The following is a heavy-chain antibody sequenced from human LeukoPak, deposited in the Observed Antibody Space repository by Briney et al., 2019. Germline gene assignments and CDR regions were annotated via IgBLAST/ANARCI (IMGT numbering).Heavy chain of an antibody. CDR1: GYTFTSYA. CDR2: INAGNGNT. CDR3: ASSHDSSGFDAFDI. J-gene: IGHJ3*02. D-gene: IGHD3-22*01. Sequence: GASVKVSCKASGYTFTSYAMHWVRQAPGQRLEWMGWINAGNGNTKYSQKFQGRVTITRDTSASTAYMELSNLRSEDTAVYYCASSHDSSGFDAFDIWGQGTMVTVSS. V-gene: IGHV1-3*01.